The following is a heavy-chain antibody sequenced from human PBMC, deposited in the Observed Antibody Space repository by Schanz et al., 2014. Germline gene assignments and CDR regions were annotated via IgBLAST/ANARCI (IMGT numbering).Heavy chain of an antibody. Sequence: EVQLLESGGGLVQPGGSLRLSCAASGFTFSTHAMSWVRQAPGKGLEWVSSISGDHRNTFYADSVKGRFTISRDNSKNTLYLQMDSLRAEDTAVYYCARVALPGYSSPRDAFDIWGQGTMVTDSS. CDR2: ISGDHRNT. V-gene: IGHV3-23*01. CDR1: GFTFSTHA. CDR3: ARVALPGYSSPRDAFDI. D-gene: IGHD5-18*01. J-gene: IGHJ3*02.